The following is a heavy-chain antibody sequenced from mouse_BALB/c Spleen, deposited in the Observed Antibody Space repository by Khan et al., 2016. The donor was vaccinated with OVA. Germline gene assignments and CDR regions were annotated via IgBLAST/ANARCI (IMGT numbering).Heavy chain of an antibody. Sequence: QVQLKQSGPGLAAPSQSLSITCTISGFSLTTYGVHWVRQPPGKGLEWLVVIWSDGTTNYNSALKSRLTITKDNSQRQVFLKMNSLQTDAAANYFCARQSYYRYNIMDYWGQGTSVTVSS. V-gene: IGHV2-6-1*01. J-gene: IGHJ4*01. D-gene: IGHD2-12*01. CDR3: ARQSYYRYNIMDY. CDR2: IWSDGTT. CDR1: GFSLTTYG.